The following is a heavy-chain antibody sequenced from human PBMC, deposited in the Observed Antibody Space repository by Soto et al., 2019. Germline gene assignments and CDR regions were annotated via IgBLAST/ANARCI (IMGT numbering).Heavy chain of an antibody. Sequence: SETLSLTCTVSGGSINSYYWSWIRQPPGKGLEWIGFNYYSGSTNYIPSLKSRVTISIDTSKNQFSLKLSSVTAADTAVYYCARAPFSGYVDYWGQGTVVTVPS. CDR1: GGSINSYY. CDR3: ARAPFSGYVDY. V-gene: IGHV4-59*01. CDR2: NYYSGST. D-gene: IGHD3-22*01. J-gene: IGHJ4*02.